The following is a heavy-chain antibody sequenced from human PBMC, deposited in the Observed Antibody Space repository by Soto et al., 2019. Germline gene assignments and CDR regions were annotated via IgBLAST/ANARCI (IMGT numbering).Heavy chain of an antibody. CDR1: GFTFSNAW. J-gene: IGHJ6*02. D-gene: IGHD5-12*01. V-gene: IGHV3-15*07. CDR3: TTDRRYDGRYYYGMDV. Sequence: EVQLVESGGGLVKPGGPLRLSCAASGFTFSNAWMNWVRQAPEKGLEWVGRIKSKTDGGTTDYAAPVKGRFTISRDDSKNTLYLQMNSLKTEDTAVYFCTTDRRYDGRYYYGMDVWGQGTTVTVSS. CDR2: IKSKTDGGTT.